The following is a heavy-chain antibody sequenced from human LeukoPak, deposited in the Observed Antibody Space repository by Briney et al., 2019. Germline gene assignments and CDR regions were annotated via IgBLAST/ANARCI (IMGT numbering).Heavy chain of an antibody. CDR2: ITPTDGT. V-gene: IGHV1-2*02. CDR3: ARDRYGDGFAHLDY. Sequence: ASVKVSCKASGYTFTSYAIHWVRQAPGQGLEWMGWITPTDGTNYPQKFQGRVAITCDTSNTTAYMDLSRLTSDDTAVYYCARDRYGDGFAHLDYWGQGALSPSPQ. CDR1: GYTFTSYA. D-gene: IGHD5-24*01. J-gene: IGHJ4*02.